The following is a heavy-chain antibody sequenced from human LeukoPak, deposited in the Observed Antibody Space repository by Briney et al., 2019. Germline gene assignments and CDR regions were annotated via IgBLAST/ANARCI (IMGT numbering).Heavy chain of an antibody. Sequence: GGSLRLSCAASGFTFSSYIMNWVRQAPGKGLEWVSSISSSSSYIYYADSVKGRFTISRDDAKNSLYLQMNSLRAEDTAVYYCARSVAAIRVGDDYWGQGTLVTVSS. CDR2: ISSSSSYI. J-gene: IGHJ4*02. CDR1: GFTFSSYI. D-gene: IGHD2-2*02. V-gene: IGHV3-21*01. CDR3: ARSVAAIRVGDDY.